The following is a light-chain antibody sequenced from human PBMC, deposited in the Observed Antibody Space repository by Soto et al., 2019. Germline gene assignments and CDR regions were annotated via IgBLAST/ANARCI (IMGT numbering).Light chain of an antibody. Sequence: EIVLTQSPATLSLSPGETATLSFMASQSVSSSHLAWYQQKPGQAPRLLMYGASSRATGIPDRFSGGGSGADFTLTISRLEPEDFGVYYCQQYHNSILMFGQGTKVDIK. V-gene: IGKV3-20*01. J-gene: IGKJ1*01. CDR1: QSVSSSH. CDR2: GAS. CDR3: QQYHNSILM.